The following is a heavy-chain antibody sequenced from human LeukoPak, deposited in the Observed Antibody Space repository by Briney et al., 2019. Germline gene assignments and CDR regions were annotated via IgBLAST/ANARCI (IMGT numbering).Heavy chain of an antibody. V-gene: IGHV4-39*07. Sequence: SETLSLTCTVSGDSISSSNSYWGWVRQPPGKGLEWIGSIYYSGSTYYNPSLESRVTISLDTSKNQFSLKLSSVTAADTAVYYCVATITGKQDWGQGTLVTVSS. D-gene: IGHD5-24*01. CDR1: GDSISSSNSY. CDR3: VATITGKQD. CDR2: IYYSGST. J-gene: IGHJ4*02.